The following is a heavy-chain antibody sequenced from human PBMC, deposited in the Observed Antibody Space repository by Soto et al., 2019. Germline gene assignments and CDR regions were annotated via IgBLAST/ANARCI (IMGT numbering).Heavy chain of an antibody. CDR2: IYHSGST. Sequence: SETLSLTWGVSGGSISSGGDSWSWIRQPPGKGLEWIGYIYHSGSTYYNPSLKSRVTISVDRSKNQFSLKLSSVTAADTAVYYCARGSVDYSIWFDPWGQGTLVTVS. CDR1: GGSISSGGDS. V-gene: IGHV4-30-2*01. D-gene: IGHD4-4*01. CDR3: ARGSVDYSIWFDP. J-gene: IGHJ5*02.